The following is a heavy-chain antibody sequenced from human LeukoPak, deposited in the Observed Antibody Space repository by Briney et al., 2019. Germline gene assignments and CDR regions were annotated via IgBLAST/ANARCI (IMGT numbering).Heavy chain of an antibody. J-gene: IGHJ4*02. D-gene: IGHD3-22*01. CDR1: GFTFSSYS. V-gene: IGHV3-48*02. Sequence: GGSLRLSRAASGFTFSSYSMNWVRQAPGKGLEWISYISGRTGTMYYADSVQGRFTISRDNAKNSLYLQLNSLRDEDTAVYYCARDRSPYTTSAYYLDYWGQGTLVTVSS. CDR2: ISGRTGTM. CDR3: ARDRSPYTTSAYYLDY.